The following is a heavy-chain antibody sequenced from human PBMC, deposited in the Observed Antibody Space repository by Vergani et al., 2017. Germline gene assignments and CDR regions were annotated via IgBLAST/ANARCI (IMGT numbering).Heavy chain of an antibody. J-gene: IGHJ6*03. CDR1: GGSFSGYY. CDR3: ARGSRTVATIGYYYYMDV. V-gene: IGHV4-34*01. Sequence: QVQLQQWGAGLLKPSETLSLTCAVYGGSFSGYYWSWIRPPPGKGLEWIGEINHSGSTNYNPSLKSRVTISVDTSKNQFSLKLSSVTAADTAVYYCARGSRTVATIGYYYYMDVWGKGTTVTVSS. D-gene: IGHD5-12*01. CDR2: INHSGST.